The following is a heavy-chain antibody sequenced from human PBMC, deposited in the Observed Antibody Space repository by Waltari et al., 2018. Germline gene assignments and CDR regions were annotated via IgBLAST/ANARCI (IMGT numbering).Heavy chain of an antibody. CDR2: IIPILGIA. CDR3: ASDSSGPLSFAYY. CDR1: GGTISSYA. V-gene: IGHV1-69*10. D-gene: IGHD3-22*01. Sequence: QVQLVQSGAEVKKPGSSVKVSCKASGGTISSYAISWVRPAPGQGREWMGGIIPILGIANYAQKFQGRVTITADKSTSTAYMELSSLRSEDTAVYYCASDSSGPLSFAYYWGQGTLVTVSS. J-gene: IGHJ4*02.